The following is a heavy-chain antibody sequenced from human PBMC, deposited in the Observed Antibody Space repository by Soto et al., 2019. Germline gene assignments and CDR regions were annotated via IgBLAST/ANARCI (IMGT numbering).Heavy chain of an antibody. CDR2: FNPTNGDT. V-gene: IGHV1-46*01. CDR3: ARDLTREGDYYDRSGYYFDY. CDR1: GYTFTSYY. J-gene: IGHJ4*02. Sequence: GASVKVSCKASGYTFTSYYIHWVRQAPGQGPEWMGIFNPTNGDTTYAERFQGRVTMTSDTSTTTVYMELSSLRSEDTAVYYCARDLTREGDYYDRSGYYFDYWGQGTLVTVPS. D-gene: IGHD3-22*01.